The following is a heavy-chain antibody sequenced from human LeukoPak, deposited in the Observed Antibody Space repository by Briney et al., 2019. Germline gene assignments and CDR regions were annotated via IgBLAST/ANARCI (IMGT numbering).Heavy chain of an antibody. CDR2: FDPEDGET. D-gene: IGHD3-16*02. Sequence: ASVKVSCKVSGYTLTELSMHWVRQAPGKGLEWMGGFDPEDGETIYAQKFQGRVTMTEDTSTDTAYMELSSLRSEDTAVYYCATGDYDYVWGSYRHFDYWGQGTPVTVSS. CDR1: GYTLTELS. V-gene: IGHV1-24*01. CDR3: ATGDYDYVWGSYRHFDY. J-gene: IGHJ4*02.